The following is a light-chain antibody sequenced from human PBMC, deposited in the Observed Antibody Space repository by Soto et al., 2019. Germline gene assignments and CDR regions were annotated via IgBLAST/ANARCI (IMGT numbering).Light chain of an antibody. Sequence: EIVITQSPAPLSVSPGERATLSCRASQSVSSDLAWYHQKPGQAPRLLIYGASTRATGIPARFSGSGSGTEFTLTINSLQSEDSAVYYCQQHNQWPITFGQGTRLEI. J-gene: IGKJ5*01. CDR1: QSVSSD. CDR3: QQHNQWPIT. CDR2: GAS. V-gene: IGKV3-15*01.